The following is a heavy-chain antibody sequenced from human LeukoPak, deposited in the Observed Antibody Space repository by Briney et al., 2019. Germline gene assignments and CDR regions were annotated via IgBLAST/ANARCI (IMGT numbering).Heavy chain of an antibody. CDR1: GGSISSGGYS. CDR2: IYHSGST. J-gene: IGHJ6*02. V-gene: IGHV4-30-2*01. D-gene: IGHD3-3*01. Sequence: SETLSLTCAVSGGSISSGGYSWSWIRQPPGKGLEWIAYIYHSGSTYYNPSLKSRVTISVDRSKNQFSLKLSSVTAADTAVYYCARARIFGVVTYGMDVWGQGTTVTVSS. CDR3: ARARIFGVVTYGMDV.